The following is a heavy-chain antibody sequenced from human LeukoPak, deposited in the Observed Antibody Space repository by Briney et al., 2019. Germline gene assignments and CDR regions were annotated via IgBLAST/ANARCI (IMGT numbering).Heavy chain of an antibody. V-gene: IGHV3-33*01. J-gene: IGHJ4*02. CDR3: ARDDGQLWLGVNYFDY. Sequence: GGSLRLSCAASGFTFSSYGMHWLRQAPGKGLEWVAVIWYDGSNKYYADSVKGRFTISRDNSKNTLYLQMNSLRAEDTAVYYCARDDGQLWLGVNYFDYWGQGTLVTVSS. D-gene: IGHD5-18*01. CDR1: GFTFSSYG. CDR2: IWYDGSNK.